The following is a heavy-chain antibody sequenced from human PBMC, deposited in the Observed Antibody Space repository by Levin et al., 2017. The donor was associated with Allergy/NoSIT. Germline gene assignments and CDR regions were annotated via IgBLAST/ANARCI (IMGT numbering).Heavy chain of an antibody. V-gene: IGHV4-39*01. Sequence: PSETLSLTCTVSGGSISSSSYYWGWIRQPPGKGLEWIGSIYYSGSTYYNPSLKSRVTISVDTSKNQFSLKLSSVTAADTAVYYCARHLTHHSSGWYNWGYVIGYWGQGTLVTVSS. CDR3: ARHLTHHSSGWYNWGYVIGY. CDR1: GGSISSSSYY. CDR2: IYYSGST. J-gene: IGHJ4*02. D-gene: IGHD6-19*01.